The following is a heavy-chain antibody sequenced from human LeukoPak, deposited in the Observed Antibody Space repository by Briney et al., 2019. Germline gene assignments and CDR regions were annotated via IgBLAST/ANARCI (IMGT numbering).Heavy chain of an antibody. V-gene: IGHV4-59*01. Sequence: SETLSLTCTVSGGSISSYYWSWVRKPQGKGMEWVGYIYYSGRTNYNPSLTSRVTISVDTSKNQFSLKLSSVTAADTAVYYCARVPRGGYDQGPLFDPWGQGTLVTVSS. CDR3: ARVPRGGYDQGPLFDP. D-gene: IGHD5-12*01. CDR2: IYYSGRT. CDR1: GGSISSYY. J-gene: IGHJ5*02.